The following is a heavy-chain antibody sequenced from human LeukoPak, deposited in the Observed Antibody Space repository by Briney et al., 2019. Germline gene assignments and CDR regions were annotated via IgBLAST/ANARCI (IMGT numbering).Heavy chain of an antibody. J-gene: IGHJ6*03. D-gene: IGHD3-9*01. CDR1: GGTFSSYT. Sequence: GASVKVSCKTSGGTFSSYTISWVRQAPGQGLEWMGGIIPIFGTPHYAQKFQDRVTITADESTSTAYMELSSLRSEDTAVYYCARGTKLRYFDWIKRVYYMDVWGKGTTVTISS. CDR2: IIPIFGTP. CDR3: ARGTKLRYFDWIKRVYYMDV. V-gene: IGHV1-69*13.